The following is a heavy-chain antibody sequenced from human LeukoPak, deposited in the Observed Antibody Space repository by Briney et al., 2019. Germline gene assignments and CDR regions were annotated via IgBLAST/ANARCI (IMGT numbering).Heavy chain of an antibody. D-gene: IGHD5-24*01. J-gene: IGHJ6*02. V-gene: IGHV4-59*11. CDR3: ARAPAGYNHKGDHLYYYGLDV. CDR1: GGSMRSHY. Sequence: ASETLSLTCTVLGGSMRSHYWTWIRQPPGKRPECSGYIYDTWSTNYNPALKRRLTISVDTSNNQFSLKLTSVTAAATAVYHCARAPAGYNHKGDHLYYYGLDVWGQGTTVTVSS. CDR2: IYDTWST.